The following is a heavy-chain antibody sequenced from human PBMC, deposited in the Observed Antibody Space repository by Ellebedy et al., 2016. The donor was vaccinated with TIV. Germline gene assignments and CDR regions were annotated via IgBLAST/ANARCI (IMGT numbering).Heavy chain of an antibody. D-gene: IGHD1-26*01. CDR3: ARGRELESDIDY. V-gene: IGHV3-30*04. J-gene: IGHJ4*02. Sequence: GESLKISXAASGFTFSSYAMHWVRQAPGKGLEWVAVISYDGSNKYYADSVKGRFTISRDNSKNTLYLQMNSLRAEDTAVYYCARGRELESDIDYWGQGTLVTVSS. CDR1: GFTFSSYA. CDR2: ISYDGSNK.